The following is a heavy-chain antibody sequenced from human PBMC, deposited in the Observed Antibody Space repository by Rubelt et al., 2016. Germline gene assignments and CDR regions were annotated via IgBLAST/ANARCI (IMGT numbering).Heavy chain of an antibody. CDR1: GFTFSSYG. Sequence: VQLVESGGGVVQPGRSLRLSCAASGFTFSSYGMHWVRQAPGKGLEWVSSISSSSSYIYYADSVKGRFTIPRDNAKNSLYLQMNSLRAEDTAVYYCARGGPRDWGQGTLVTVSS. CDR3: ARGGPRD. D-gene: IGHD1-26*01. V-gene: IGHV3-21*01. CDR2: ISSSSSYI. J-gene: IGHJ4*02.